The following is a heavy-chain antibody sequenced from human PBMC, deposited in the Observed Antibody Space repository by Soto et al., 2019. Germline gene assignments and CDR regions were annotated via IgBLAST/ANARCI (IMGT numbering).Heavy chain of an antibody. V-gene: IGHV1-2*04. CDR2: INPNSGGT. Sequence: ASVKVSCKASGYTFTCYYMHWVRQAPGQGLEWMGWINPNSGGTNYAQKFQGWVTMTRDTSISTAYMELSRLRSDDTAVYYCARDAARIAAAGPDGFYSVYWGQGTLVTVSS. D-gene: IGHD6-13*01. J-gene: IGHJ4*02. CDR1: GYTFTCYY. CDR3: ARDAARIAAAGPDGFYSVY.